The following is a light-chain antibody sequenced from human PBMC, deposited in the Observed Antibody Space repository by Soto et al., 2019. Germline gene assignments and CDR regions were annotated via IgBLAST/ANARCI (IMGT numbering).Light chain of an antibody. CDR1: QSVHSD. J-gene: IGKJ4*01. CDR2: DAS. Sequence: EIVMTQSPATLSVSPGEGATLSCRASQSVHSDLAWYQQKPGQAPRLLIYDASTRATGIPTRFSGSGSGTEFTLTISSLQSEDFAVYYCQQYTNWPPLTFGGGTKVEI. V-gene: IGKV3-15*01. CDR3: QQYTNWPPLT.